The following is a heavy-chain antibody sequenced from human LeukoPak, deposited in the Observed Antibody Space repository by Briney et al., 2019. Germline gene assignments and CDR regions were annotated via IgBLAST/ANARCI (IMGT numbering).Heavy chain of an antibody. J-gene: IGHJ4*02. CDR1: GYMFTGYY. CDR2: INPNSGST. Sequence: ASVKVSCKASGYMFTGYYMHWVRQTPGQGLEWMGWINPNSGSTNCAQKFQGRVTMTRDTSISTAYMELSSLRSDDTAVYYCARGYCSGDCFTLFDYWGQGTLVTVSS. V-gene: IGHV1-2*02. CDR3: ARGYCSGDCFTLFDY. D-gene: IGHD2-21*02.